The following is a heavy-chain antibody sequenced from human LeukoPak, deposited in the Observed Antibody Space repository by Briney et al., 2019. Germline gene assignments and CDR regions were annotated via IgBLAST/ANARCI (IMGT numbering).Heavy chain of an antibody. D-gene: IGHD6-19*01. CDR2: INPNSGGT. J-gene: IGHJ4*02. Sequence: ASVKVSCKASRYTFIVYYMYWVRQAPGQGLEWMGWINPNSGGTNYAQKFQGRVTMTRDTSISTAYMELSRLRSDDTAVYYCAIWGYSSSFDYWGQGTLVTVSS. V-gene: IGHV1-2*02. CDR1: RYTFIVYY. CDR3: AIWGYSSSFDY.